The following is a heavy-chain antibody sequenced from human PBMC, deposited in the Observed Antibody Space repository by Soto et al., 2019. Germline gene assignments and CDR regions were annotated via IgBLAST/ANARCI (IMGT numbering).Heavy chain of an antibody. Sequence: SETLSLTCAVYGGSFSGYCWSWIRQPPGKGLEWIGEINHSGSTNYNPSLKSRVTISVDTSKNQFSLKLSSVTAADTAVYYCATRIAAAGTGGWFDPWGQGTLVTVSS. CDR3: ATRIAAAGTGGWFDP. CDR2: INHSGST. D-gene: IGHD6-13*01. J-gene: IGHJ5*02. CDR1: GGSFSGYC. V-gene: IGHV4-34*01.